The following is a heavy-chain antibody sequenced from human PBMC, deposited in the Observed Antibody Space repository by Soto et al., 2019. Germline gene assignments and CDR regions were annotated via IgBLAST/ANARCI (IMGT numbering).Heavy chain of an antibody. CDR1: GFTFSSYS. CDR3: ARDEIYCTNGVCSYYYYMDA. D-gene: IGHD2-8*01. CDR2: ISSSSSTI. V-gene: IGHV3-48*01. J-gene: IGHJ6*03. Sequence: EVQLVESGGGLEQPGGSLRLSCAASGFTFSSYSMNWVRQAPGKGLEWVSYISSSSSTIYYADSVKGRFTISRDNVKNSLYLQMNSLRAEDTAVYYCARDEIYCTNGVCSYYYYMDAWGKGTTVTVSS.